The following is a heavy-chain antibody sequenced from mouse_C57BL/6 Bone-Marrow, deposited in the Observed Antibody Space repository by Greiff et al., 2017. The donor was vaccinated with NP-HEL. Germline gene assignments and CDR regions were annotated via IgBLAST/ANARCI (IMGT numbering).Heavy chain of an antibody. CDR1: EYEFPSHD. CDR3: ARHNYGSTYWYFDV. D-gene: IGHD1-1*01. V-gene: IGHV5-2*01. CDR2: INSDGGSA. Sequence: EVKLMESGGGLVQPGESLKLSCESNEYEFPSHDMSWVRKTPEKRLELVAAINSDGGSAYYPDTMERRFIISRDNTKKTLYLQMSSLRSEDTALYYCARHNYGSTYWYFDVWGTGTTVTVSS. J-gene: IGHJ1*03.